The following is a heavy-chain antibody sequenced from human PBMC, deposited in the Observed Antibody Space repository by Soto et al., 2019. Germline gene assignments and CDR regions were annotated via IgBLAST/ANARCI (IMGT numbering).Heavy chain of an antibody. CDR3: ARDPPITGSLRGTPLMAV. V-gene: IGHV1-18*04. CDR2: ISAYNGNT. CDR1: GYSFTSYG. D-gene: IGHD1-20*01. J-gene: IGHJ6*02. Sequence: QIQLVQSGAEVKKPGASVKVSCKASGYSFTSYGISWVRQAPGQGLEWMGWISAYNGNTNYEQKFQGRVAMTTDTSTNTAYLELRTLRSDDAAVYYCARDPPITGSLRGTPLMAVWVQGTTVTVSS.